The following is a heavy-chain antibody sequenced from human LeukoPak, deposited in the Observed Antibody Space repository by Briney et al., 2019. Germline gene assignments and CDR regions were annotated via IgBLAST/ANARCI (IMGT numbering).Heavy chain of an antibody. V-gene: IGHV3-21*01. Sequence: PGGSLRFSCAASGFTFSSYSMNWVRQAPGKGLEWVSSVSSTSSLLYYADSVKGRFTISRDNTKNSLYLQVSSLRAEDTAVYYCARDTSSYYYHAMDLWGQGTTVTVSS. CDR3: ARDTSSYYYHAMDL. CDR1: GFTFSSYS. J-gene: IGHJ6*02. CDR2: VSSTSSLL.